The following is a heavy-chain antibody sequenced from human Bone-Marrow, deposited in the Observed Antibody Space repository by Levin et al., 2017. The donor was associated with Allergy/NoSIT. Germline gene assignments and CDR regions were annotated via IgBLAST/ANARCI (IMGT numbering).Heavy chain of an antibody. D-gene: IGHD6-19*01. CDR1: GFILGSFE. V-gene: IGHV3-48*03. Sequence: GGSLRLSCAASGFILGSFEMNWVRQAPGKGLEWVSFISSNGRSTYYRDSVKGRFTISRDNAKNSMFLHMNNLRVEDTAVYYCASLAGHDYWGQGTLVTVSS. CDR3: ASLAGHDY. CDR2: ISSNGRST. J-gene: IGHJ4*02.